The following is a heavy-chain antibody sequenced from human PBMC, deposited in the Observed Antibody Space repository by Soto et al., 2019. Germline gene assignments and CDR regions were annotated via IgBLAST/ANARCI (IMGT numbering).Heavy chain of an antibody. CDR3: AKVRRRYCSGGSCYSHDY. D-gene: IGHD2-15*01. CDR2: ISGSGGST. V-gene: IGHV3-23*01. CDR1: GFTFSSYA. J-gene: IGHJ4*02. Sequence: GGSLRLSCAASGFTFSSYAMSWVRQAPWKGLEWVSAISGSGGSTYYADSVKGRFTISRDNSKNTLYLQMNSLRAEDTAVYYCAKVRRRYCSGGSCYSHDYWGQGTLVTVSS.